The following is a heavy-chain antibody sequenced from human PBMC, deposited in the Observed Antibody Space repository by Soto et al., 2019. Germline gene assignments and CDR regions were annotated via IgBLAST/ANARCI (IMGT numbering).Heavy chain of an antibody. CDR1: GFTFSSYA. J-gene: IGHJ4*02. CDR3: AKLARVTMVRGVLVD. CDR2: IGGSGGST. D-gene: IGHD3-10*01. Sequence: EVQLLESGGGLVQPGGSLRLSCAASGFTFSSYAMSWVRQAPGKGLEWVSAIGGSGGSTYYADSVKGRFTISRDNSKNTLYLQMNSRRADATAVYYCAKLARVTMVRGVLVDWGQGTLVTVCS. V-gene: IGHV3-23*01.